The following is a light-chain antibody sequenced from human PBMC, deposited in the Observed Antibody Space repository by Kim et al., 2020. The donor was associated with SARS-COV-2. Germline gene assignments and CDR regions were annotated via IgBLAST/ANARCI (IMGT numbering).Light chain of an antibody. CDR3: QQYDNLPLT. CDR1: QDISKY. J-gene: IGKJ4*01. CDR2: DAS. Sequence: ASVGETVTITCQASQDISKYLNWYQQKPGKAPKLLIYDASILEAGVPSRFSGSASGTHSTFTISSLQPEDIATYYCQQYDNLPLTFGGWTKVDIK. V-gene: IGKV1-33*01.